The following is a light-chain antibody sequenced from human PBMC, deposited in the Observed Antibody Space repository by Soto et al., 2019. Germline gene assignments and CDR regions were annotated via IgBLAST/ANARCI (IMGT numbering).Light chain of an antibody. CDR1: SSDVGSYNY. CDR3: TSYAGSNNFGI. Sequence: QSALSQPPSASGSPGQSVTISCTGTSSDVGSYNYVSWYQQHPGNAPKLMIYEVTKRPSGVPDRFSGSKSGNTASLTVSGLQAEDEADYYCTSYAGSNNFGIFGTGTKVTVL. V-gene: IGLV2-8*01. J-gene: IGLJ1*01. CDR2: EVT.